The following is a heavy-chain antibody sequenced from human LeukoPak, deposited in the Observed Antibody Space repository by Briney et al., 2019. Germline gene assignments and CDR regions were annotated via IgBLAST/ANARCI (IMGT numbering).Heavy chain of an antibody. D-gene: IGHD2-15*01. CDR3: AKADRVASAATLDY. Sequence: PGGSLRLSCAASAFTFSSYLMSWVRQAPGKGLEWVSTISHSGGRTYYADSLEGRFAISRDNSKNTLFLQMHSLRAEDTAVYYCAKADRVASAATLDYWGQGTLVTVSS. J-gene: IGHJ4*02. CDR2: ISHSGGRT. V-gene: IGHV3-23*01. CDR1: AFTFSSYL.